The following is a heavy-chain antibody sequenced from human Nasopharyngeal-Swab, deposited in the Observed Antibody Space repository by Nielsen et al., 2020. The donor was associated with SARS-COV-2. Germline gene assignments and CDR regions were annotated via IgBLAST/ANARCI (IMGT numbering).Heavy chain of an antibody. Sequence: SETLSLTCAVYGGSFSGYYWSWIRQPPGKGLEWIGEISHSGSTNYNPSLKSRVTISVDTSKNQFSLKLSSVTAADTAVYYCARAPVLRYFDWLKDYYGMDVWGQGTTVTVSS. CDR2: ISHSGST. D-gene: IGHD3-9*01. CDR3: ARAPVLRYFDWLKDYYGMDV. J-gene: IGHJ6*02. CDR1: GGSFSGYY. V-gene: IGHV4-34*01.